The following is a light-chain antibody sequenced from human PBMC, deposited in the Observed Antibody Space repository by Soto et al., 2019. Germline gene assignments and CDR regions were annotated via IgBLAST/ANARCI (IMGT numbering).Light chain of an antibody. V-gene: IGKV1-5*01. CDR2: DAS. CDR3: QQYNSYSYT. J-gene: IGKJ2*01. CDR1: QSISSW. Sequence: DIQMTQSPSTLSASVGDRVTITCRPSQSISSWLAWYQQKPGKAPKLLIYDASSLESGVPSRFSGSGSGTEFTLTISRLQPDDFATYYCQQYNSYSYTFGQGTKLEIK.